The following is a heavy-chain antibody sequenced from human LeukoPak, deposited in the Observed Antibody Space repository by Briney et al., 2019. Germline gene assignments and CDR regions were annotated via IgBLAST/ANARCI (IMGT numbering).Heavy chain of an antibody. Sequence: GESLKISCEGSGYSFSTSWIAWVRQMPGKGLEWMGIIYPGDSDTRYTPSFQGQVTISADKSISTAYLQRSSLKASDTAMYYCARHLRGNYYYGMDVWGQGTTVTVSS. CDR3: ARHLRGNYYYGMDV. D-gene: IGHD3-10*01. J-gene: IGHJ6*02. CDR2: IYPGDSDT. V-gene: IGHV5-51*01. CDR1: GYSFSTSW.